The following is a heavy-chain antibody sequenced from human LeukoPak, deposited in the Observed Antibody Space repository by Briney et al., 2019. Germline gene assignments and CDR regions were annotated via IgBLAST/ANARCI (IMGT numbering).Heavy chain of an antibody. CDR3: AKSGSYFCYYIDY. CDR1: GFTFSNYA. Sequence: PGGPLRLSCAAPGFTFSNYAMSWVRQAPGKGLEWVSAITGSGGTAYYADSVKGRFTISRDNSKNTLCLQMNSLRAEDTAVYYCAKSGSYFCYYIDYWGQGTLVTVSS. CDR2: ITGSGGTA. J-gene: IGHJ4*02. V-gene: IGHV3-23*01. D-gene: IGHD1-26*01.